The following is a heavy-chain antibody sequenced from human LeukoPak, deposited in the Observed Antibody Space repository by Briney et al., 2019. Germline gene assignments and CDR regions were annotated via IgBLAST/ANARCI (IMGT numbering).Heavy chain of an antibody. J-gene: IGHJ5*02. CDR1: GDSVSSNSSA. V-gene: IGHV6-1*01. CDR3: AREFSGMWELGSSWFDP. Sequence: SQTLSLTCAISGDSVSSNSSAWNWIRQSPSRGLEWLGRTYYRSKWYNDYAVSVKSRITINPDTSKNQFSLKLNSVPPEDTAVYYCAREFSGMWELGSSWFDPWGQGTLVTVSS. CDR2: TYYRSKWYN. D-gene: IGHD1-26*01.